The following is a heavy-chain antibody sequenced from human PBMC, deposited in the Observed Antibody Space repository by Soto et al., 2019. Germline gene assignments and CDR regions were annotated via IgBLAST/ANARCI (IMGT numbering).Heavy chain of an antibody. Sequence: SAPLPHPSAVPADSVSSRTDGCNWIRRFPSRSLERLGRTYYRSKWYNDYAVSVKSRITINPDTSKNQFSLQLNSVTPEDTAVYYCARLAPGITMVRGVPLGAHWGQRTLVT. D-gene: IGHD3-10*01. CDR1: ADSVSSRTDG. V-gene: IGHV6-1*01. J-gene: IGHJ4*02. CDR2: TYYRSKWYN. CDR3: ARLAPGITMVRGVPLGAH.